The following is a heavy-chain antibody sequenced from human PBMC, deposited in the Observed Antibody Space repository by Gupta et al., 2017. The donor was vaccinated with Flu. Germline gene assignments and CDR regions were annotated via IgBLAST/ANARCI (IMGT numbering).Heavy chain of an antibody. CDR1: GGSFSGYY. CDR3: ARVAQYCSGGSCYSRSKNYYFDY. J-gene: IGHJ4*02. V-gene: IGHV4-34*01. CDR2: INHSGST. D-gene: IGHD2-15*01. Sequence: QVQLQQWGAGLLKPSETLSLTCAVYGGSFSGYYWSWIRQPPGKGLEWIGEINHSGSTNYNPSLKSRVTISVDTSKNQFSLKLSSVTAADTAVYYCARVAQYCSGGSCYSRSKNYYFDYWGQGTLVTVAS.